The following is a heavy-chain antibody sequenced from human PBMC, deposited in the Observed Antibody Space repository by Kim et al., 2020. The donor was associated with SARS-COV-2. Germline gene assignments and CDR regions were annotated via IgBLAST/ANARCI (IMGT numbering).Heavy chain of an antibody. V-gene: IGHV1-69*13. J-gene: IGHJ6*02. Sequence: SVKVSCKASGGTLSSYAISWVRQAPGQGLEWMGGIIPIFGTANYAQKFQGRVTITADESTSTAYMELSSMRSEDTAVYYCARDWPSSYSGSYYSMDVWGQGTTVTVSS. CDR2: IIPIFGTA. CDR3: ARDWPSSYSGSYYSMDV. D-gene: IGHD1-26*01. CDR1: GGTLSSYA.